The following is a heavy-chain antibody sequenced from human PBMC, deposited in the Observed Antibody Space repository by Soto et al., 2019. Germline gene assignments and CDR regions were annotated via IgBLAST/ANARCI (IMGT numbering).Heavy chain of an antibody. CDR1: GYTFTRYD. V-gene: IGHV1-8*01. J-gene: IGHJ3*02. CDR3: ARASYLDPAFDI. CDR2: VNPNSGKT. D-gene: IGHD2-2*03. Sequence: QVQLVQSGAEVKRPGASVKVSCKASGYTFTRYDFNWVRQAPGQGLEWMGWVNPNSGKTDYAQKFQGRVIMTRNTSIRTAYMELSSLRAEDTAVYYCARASYLDPAFDIWGQGTMVTVSS.